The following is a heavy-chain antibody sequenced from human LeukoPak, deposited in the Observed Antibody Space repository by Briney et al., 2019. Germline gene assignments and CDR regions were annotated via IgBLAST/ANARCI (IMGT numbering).Heavy chain of an antibody. CDR2: INPSGGST. J-gene: IGHJ4*02. Sequence: GASVKVSCKASGYTFTSYYMHWVRQAPGQGLEWMGIINPSGGSTSYAQKFQGRVTMTRDTSTSTVYMELSSLRSEDTAVYYCAGGNLIPWFGELGAFDYWGQGTLVTVSS. CDR1: GYTFTSYY. D-gene: IGHD3-10*01. V-gene: IGHV1-46*01. CDR3: AGGNLIPWFGELGAFDY.